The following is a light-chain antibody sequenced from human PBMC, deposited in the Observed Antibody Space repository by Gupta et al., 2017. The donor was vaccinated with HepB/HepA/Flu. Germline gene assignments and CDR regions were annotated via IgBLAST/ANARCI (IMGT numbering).Light chain of an antibody. CDR1: SSDVGGYNN. V-gene: IGLV2-14*03. CDR2: DVI. Sequence: QSALTQPASASVPPVQSITTSCTGTSSDVGGYNNDCWYQQHPGRAPTLMIYDVISRPSGVANRFSGTKSGNTASLTISGLQAEDEADYYCSSYTSSSTYVFGTGTKVTVL. CDR3: SSYTSSSTYV. J-gene: IGLJ1*01.